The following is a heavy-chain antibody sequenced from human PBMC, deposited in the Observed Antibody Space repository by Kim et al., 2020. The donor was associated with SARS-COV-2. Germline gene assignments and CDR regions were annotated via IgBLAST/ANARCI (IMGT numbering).Heavy chain of an antibody. D-gene: IGHD6-19*01. CDR1: GYSISSGYY. CDR2: IYHSGST. V-gene: IGHV4-38-2*02. J-gene: IGHJ4*02. CDR3: ARVLRGWYPPDY. Sequence: SETLSLTCTVSGYSISSGYYWGWIRQPPGKGLEWIGSIYHSGSTYYNPSLKSRVTISVDTSKNQFSLKLSSVTAADTAVYYCARVLRGWYPPDYWGQGT.